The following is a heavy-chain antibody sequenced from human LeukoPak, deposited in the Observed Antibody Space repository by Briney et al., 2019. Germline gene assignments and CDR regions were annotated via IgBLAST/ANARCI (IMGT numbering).Heavy chain of an antibody. CDR2: IRYDGSNK. J-gene: IGHJ6*03. Sequence: GGSLRLSCAAFGFTFSSYGMHWVRQAPGKGLEWVAFIRYDGSNKYYADSVKGRFTISRDNSKNTLYLQMNSLRAEDTAVYYCARRNYGSGSYYLPPVDPSYYYMDVWGKGTTVTISS. V-gene: IGHV3-30*02. CDR3: ARRNYGSGSYYLPPVDPSYYYMDV. CDR1: GFTFSSYG. D-gene: IGHD3-10*01.